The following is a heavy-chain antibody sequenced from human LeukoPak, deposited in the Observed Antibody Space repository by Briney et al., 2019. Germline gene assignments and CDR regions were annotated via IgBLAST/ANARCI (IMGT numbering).Heavy chain of an antibody. Sequence: PGGSLRLSCAASGFTFSSYAMSWVRQAPGKGLEWVSAISGSGGSTYYADSVKGRFTISRDNSKNTLYLQMNSLRAEDTAVYYCAKSLVATIFGSSEGYFDYWGQGTLVTVSS. CDR3: AKSLVATIFGSSEGYFDY. J-gene: IGHJ4*02. D-gene: IGHD3-3*01. V-gene: IGHV3-23*01. CDR1: GFTFSSYA. CDR2: ISGSGGST.